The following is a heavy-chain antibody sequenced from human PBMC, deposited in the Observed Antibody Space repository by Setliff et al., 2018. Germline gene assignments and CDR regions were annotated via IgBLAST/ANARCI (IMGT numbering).Heavy chain of an antibody. CDR3: ARVPGTTVPPDHFDY. J-gene: IGHJ4*02. CDR2: IYYSGST. D-gene: IGHD4-17*01. V-gene: IGHV4-30-4*08. Sequence: SETLSLTCTVSGGSISSGDYYWSWIRQPPGKGLEWIGYIYYSGSTYYNPSLKSRVTISVDTSKNQFSLKLSSVTAADTAVYYCARVPGTTVPPDHFDYWGQGTLVTVSS. CDR1: GGSISSGDYY.